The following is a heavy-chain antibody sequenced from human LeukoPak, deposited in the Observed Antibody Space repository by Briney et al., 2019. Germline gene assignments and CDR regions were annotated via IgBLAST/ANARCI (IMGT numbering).Heavy chain of an antibody. J-gene: IGHJ6*04. D-gene: IGHD2-15*01. CDR1: GGTFSSYA. CDR2: IIPIFGTA. V-gene: IGHV1-69*13. CDR3: ARARCSEGSCRDRGELYYGMDV. Sequence: ASVKVPCKASGGTFSSYAFSWVRQAPAQGLEWMGGIIPIFGTANYAQKFEGRVTITADESTSTAYMELSSLRSEDTAVYYCARARCSEGSCRDRGELYYGMDVWGKGTTVTVSS.